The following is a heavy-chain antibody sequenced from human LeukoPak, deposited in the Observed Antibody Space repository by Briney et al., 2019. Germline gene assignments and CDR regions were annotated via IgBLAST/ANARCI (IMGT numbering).Heavy chain of an antibody. J-gene: IGHJ4*02. V-gene: IGHV3-33*01. Sequence: GGSLRLSCAASGLRFRNYGMHWVRQAPGKGLEWVAVIWYDGSNQYYVDSVKGRFTVSRDNAKNTLYLQMNSLRAEDTAVYYCATDRNSGKYYDYWGQGTLVTVSP. CDR1: GLRFRNYG. CDR3: ATDRNSGKYYDY. CDR2: IWYDGSNQ. D-gene: IGHD1-26*01.